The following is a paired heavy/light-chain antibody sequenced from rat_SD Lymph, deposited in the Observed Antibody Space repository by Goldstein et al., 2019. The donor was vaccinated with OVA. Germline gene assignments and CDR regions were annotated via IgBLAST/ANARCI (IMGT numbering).Light chain of an antibody. V-gene: IGKV15S2*01. Sequence: DIQMTQSPSLLSASVGDRVTLNCKASQNIYKNLNWYQQKLGKAPKLLIYYTNSLQTGMPSRFSGSGSGTDYTLTISSLQPEDVATYYCYQYDSGPDTFGAGTKLELK. CDR2: YTN. CDR3: YQYDSGPDT. CDR1: QNIYKN. J-gene: IGKJ2-2*01.
Heavy chain of an antibody. CDR3: ARRWQLFDC. CDR2: INTGSGGA. J-gene: IGHJ2*01. V-gene: IGHV1-43*01. D-gene: IGHD1-2*01. CDR1: GYTFTTYY. Sequence: QVQLQQSGAELAKPGSSVKISCKASGYTFTTYYISWIKQTTGQGLEYIGHINTGSGGAKYNEKFKGKATLTVDTASSTAFMQLSSLTPDDSAVYYCARRWQLFDCWGQGVMVTVSS.